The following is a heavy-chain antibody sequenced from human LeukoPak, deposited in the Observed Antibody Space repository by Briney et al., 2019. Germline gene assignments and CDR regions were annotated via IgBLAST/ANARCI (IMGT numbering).Heavy chain of an antibody. J-gene: IGHJ4*02. D-gene: IGHD3-10*01. CDR3: AREEGPYGSGKDY. V-gene: IGHV4-4*02. Sequence: KTSGTLSLTCAVSGGSISSSNWWSWVRQPPGKGLEWIGEIYHSGSTNYNPSLKSRVTISVDTSKNQFSLKLSSVTAADTAVYYCAREEGPYGSGKDYWGQGTLVTVSS. CDR1: GGSISSSNW. CDR2: IYHSGST.